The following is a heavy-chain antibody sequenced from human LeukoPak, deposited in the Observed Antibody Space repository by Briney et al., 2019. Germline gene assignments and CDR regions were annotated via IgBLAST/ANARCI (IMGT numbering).Heavy chain of an antibody. CDR2: IYPGDSDT. Sequence: GESLKISCKASGSPFTSYWIGWVRQMPGKGLEWMGIIYPGDSDTRYTPSFQGQDTISADKSISTAYLQWSSLKASDTAMYYCARRSDHSFDYWGQGTLVTVSS. CDR3: ARRSDHSFDY. D-gene: IGHD4-11*01. J-gene: IGHJ4*02. V-gene: IGHV5-51*01. CDR1: GSPFTSYW.